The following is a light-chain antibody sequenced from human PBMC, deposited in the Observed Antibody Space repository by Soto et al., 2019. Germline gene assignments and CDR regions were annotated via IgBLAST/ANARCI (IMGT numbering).Light chain of an antibody. Sequence: QPALTQPASVSGSPGQSITISCTGTSSDVGGYNYVSWFQQHPGKAPKLKIYEVSNRPSGVSNRFSGSKSGYTASLTISELQAEDEADYYCTSFTSSSTWVFGGGTK. V-gene: IGLV2-14*03. CDR1: SSDVGGYNY. CDR3: TSFTSSSTWV. J-gene: IGLJ3*02. CDR2: EVS.